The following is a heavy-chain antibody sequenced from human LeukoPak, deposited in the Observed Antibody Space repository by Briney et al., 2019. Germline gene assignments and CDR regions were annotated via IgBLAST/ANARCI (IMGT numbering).Heavy chain of an antibody. V-gene: IGHV4-34*01. D-gene: IGHD6-13*01. CDR3: ASPGSSSSWYGGWFDP. CDR2: INHSGST. J-gene: IGHJ5*02. Sequence: PSETLSLTCAVYGGSFSGYYWSWVRQPPGKGLEWIGEINHSGSTNYNPSPKSRVTISVDTSKNQFSLKLSSVTAADTAAYYCASPGSSSSWYGGWFDPWGQGTLVTVSS. CDR1: GGSFSGYY.